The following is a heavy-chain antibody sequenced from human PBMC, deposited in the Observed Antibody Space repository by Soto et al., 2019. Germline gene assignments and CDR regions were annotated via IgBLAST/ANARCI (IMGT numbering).Heavy chain of an antibody. V-gene: IGHV3-43*01. J-gene: IGHJ6*02. D-gene: IGHD6-25*01. CDR3: AKGGFGGYGMDV. CDR2: ITWDGGSI. CDR1: GFNLQDYT. Sequence: ERCMRLSGSASGFNLQDYTIHWVRQIPGKGLEWVSFITWDGGSIYYADSGKGRFTISRDNSKNSLTLEMNSLRSEDSGVYYCAKGGFGGYGMDVCAQGTTVTFSS.